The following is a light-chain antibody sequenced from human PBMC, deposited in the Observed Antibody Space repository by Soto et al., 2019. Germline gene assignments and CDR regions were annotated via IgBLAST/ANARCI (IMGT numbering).Light chain of an antibody. CDR3: QQYNGFSRT. V-gene: IGKV1-5*03. CDR1: QTISTW. Sequence: DIQMTQSPSTLSASVGDRVTITCRASQTISTWLAWYQQKPGKAPKLLIYKASSLESGVPSRFSGSGSGTEFTLTITSLQPDDFATYYCQQYNGFSRTFGQGTQLDIK. CDR2: KAS. J-gene: IGKJ1*01.